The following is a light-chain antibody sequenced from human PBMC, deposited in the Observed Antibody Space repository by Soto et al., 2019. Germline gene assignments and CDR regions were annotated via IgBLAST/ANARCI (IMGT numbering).Light chain of an antibody. J-gene: IGKJ1*01. CDR3: QLLNSYPPWT. CDR2: AAS. Sequence: DIQLNQSPSFLSASVGDRVTITCRASQGISSYLAWYQQKPGKAPKLLIYAASTLQSGVPLRFSGSGSGTEFTLTISSLQPEDLATYYCQLLNSYPPWTFGQVTKVEIK. V-gene: IGKV1-9*01. CDR1: QGISSY.